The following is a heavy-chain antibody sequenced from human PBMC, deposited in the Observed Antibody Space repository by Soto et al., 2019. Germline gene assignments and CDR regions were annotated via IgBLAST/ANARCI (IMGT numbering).Heavy chain of an antibody. Sequence: QVQLVESGGGVVQPGRSLRLSCAASGFTFSSYAMHWVRQAPGKGLEWVAVISYDGSNKYYADSVKGRFTISRDNSKNTLYLQMNSLRAEDTAVYYCARGPTIAVAGHLHYWGQGTLVTVSS. CDR2: ISYDGSNK. CDR1: GFTFSSYA. CDR3: ARGPTIAVAGHLHY. D-gene: IGHD6-19*01. V-gene: IGHV3-30-3*01. J-gene: IGHJ4*02.